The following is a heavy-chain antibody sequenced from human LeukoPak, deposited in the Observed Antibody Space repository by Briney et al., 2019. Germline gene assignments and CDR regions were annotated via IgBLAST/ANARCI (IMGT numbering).Heavy chain of an antibody. CDR3: ARAYYYDSSGYFNWFDP. CDR2: ISAYNGDT. J-gene: IGHJ5*02. V-gene: IGHV1-18*01. CDR1: GGTFSSYA. Sequence: ASVKVSCKASGGTFSSYAISWVRQAPGQGLEWMGWISAYNGDTNYAQKLQGRVTMTTDTSTSTAYMELRSLRSDDTAVYYCARAYYYDSSGYFNWFDPWGQGTLVTVSS. D-gene: IGHD3-22*01.